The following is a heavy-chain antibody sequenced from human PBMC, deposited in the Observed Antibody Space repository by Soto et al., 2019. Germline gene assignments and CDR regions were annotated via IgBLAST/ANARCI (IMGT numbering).Heavy chain of an antibody. Sequence: EVQLVESGGGLVQPGRSLRLSCGASGFTFDEYGMHWVRQAPGKGLEWVSGISWNSGTIGYADSVKGRFTISRDNDKKSLYLQMSSLRAEDTALYYCAKSTGGTANGMDVWGQGTTVTVSS. CDR2: ISWNSGTI. D-gene: IGHD2-8*02. CDR3: AKSTGGTANGMDV. J-gene: IGHJ6*02. CDR1: GFTFDEYG. V-gene: IGHV3-9*01.